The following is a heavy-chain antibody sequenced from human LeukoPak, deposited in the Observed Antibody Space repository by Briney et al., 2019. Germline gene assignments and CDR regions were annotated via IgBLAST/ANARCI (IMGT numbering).Heavy chain of an antibody. J-gene: IGHJ6*02. Sequence: SETLSLTCAVYGGSFSGYYWGWIRQPPGKGLEWIGEINHSGSTNYNPSLKSRVTISVDTSKNQFSLKLSSVTAADTAVYYCARGGPSSSWPYYYYYGMDVWGQGTTVTVSS. CDR2: INHSGST. CDR1: GGSFSGYY. V-gene: IGHV4-34*01. CDR3: ARGGPSSSWPYYYYYGMDV. D-gene: IGHD6-13*01.